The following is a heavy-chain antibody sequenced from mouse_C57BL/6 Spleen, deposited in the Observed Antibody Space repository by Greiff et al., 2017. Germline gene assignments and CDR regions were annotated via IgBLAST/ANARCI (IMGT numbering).Heavy chain of an antibody. D-gene: IGHD1-1*01. V-gene: IGHV7-1*01. CDR1: GFTFSDFY. Sequence: EVQGVESGGGLVQSGRSLRLSCATSGFTFSDFYMAWVRQAPGKGLEWIAASRNKANDYTTEYSASVKGRFIVSRDTSQSILYLQMNALRAEDTAIYYCARDGNYGRSYWYFDVWGTGTTVTVSS. J-gene: IGHJ1*03. CDR3: ARDGNYGRSYWYFDV. CDR2: SRNKANDYTT.